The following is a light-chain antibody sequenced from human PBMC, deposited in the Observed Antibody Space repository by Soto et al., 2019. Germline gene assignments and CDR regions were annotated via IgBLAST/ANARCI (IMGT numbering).Light chain of an antibody. CDR2: KAS. V-gene: IGKV1-5*03. J-gene: IGKJ1*01. CDR3: QQYKSYSRT. Sequence: DIQMTQSPSTLSASVGDRVTITCRASQSISSWLAWYQQRPGKAPNLLIYKASSLESGDPSRFSGSGSGTEFTLTISSLQPDDFAPYYCQQYKSYSRTFGQGTKVEIK. CDR1: QSISSW.